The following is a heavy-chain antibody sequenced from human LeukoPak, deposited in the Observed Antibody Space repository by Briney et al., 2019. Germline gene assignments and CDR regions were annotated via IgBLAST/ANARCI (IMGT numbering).Heavy chain of an antibody. CDR2: FYSSGGA. CDR1: GGSFSGYY. Sequence: SETLSLTCTVSGGSFSGYYWIWLRQPPGKGREWIGHFYSSGGAIYNPTLKRQVTMSVDTSNNQFTLKLKSVTAADTAVYDCAREGDTADYYVDYWGQGTLVTVSS. D-gene: IGHD5-18*01. J-gene: IGHJ4*02. CDR3: AREGDTADYYVDY. V-gene: IGHV4-4*09.